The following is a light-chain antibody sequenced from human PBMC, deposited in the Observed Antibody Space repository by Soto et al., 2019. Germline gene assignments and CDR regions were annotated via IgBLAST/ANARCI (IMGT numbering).Light chain of an antibody. CDR3: QQYENLPT. V-gene: IGKV1-33*01. CDR1: RDVGSD. Sequence: TQMTQSPLSLSASVGEKIIITCRASRDVGSDVSWYQQKPGQAPKLVIYAASNLYTGVPSRFRGSGYGTDFTFTISRLQPEDIATYYCQQYENLPTFGQGTRLEIK. CDR2: AAS. J-gene: IGKJ5*01.